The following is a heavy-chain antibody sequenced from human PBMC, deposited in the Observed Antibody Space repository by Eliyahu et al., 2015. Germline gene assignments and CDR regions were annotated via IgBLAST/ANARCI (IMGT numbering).Heavy chain of an antibody. J-gene: IGHJ4*02. V-gene: IGHV3-15*01. CDR1: GFTFSNAW. Sequence: EVQLVESGGGLVKPGGSLRLSCAASGFTFSNAWMSWVRQAPGKGLEWVGRIKSKTDGGTTDYAAPVKGRFTISRDDSKNTLYLQMNSLKTEDTAVYYCTTGAVGATSPFDYWGQGTLVTVSS. CDR2: IKSKTDGGTT. D-gene: IGHD1-26*01. CDR3: TTGAVGATSPFDY.